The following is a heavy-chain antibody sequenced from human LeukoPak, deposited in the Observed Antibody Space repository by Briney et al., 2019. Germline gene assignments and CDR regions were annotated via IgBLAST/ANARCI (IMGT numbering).Heavy chain of an antibody. V-gene: IGHV1-2*02. CDR1: GYTFTDYF. Sequence: ASVKVSCKTSGYTFTDYFMHWVRQAPGQGPEWMGWINPDSGGTNYVKKFQGRVTMTRDTSASTAYMELSRLRSDDTAVYYCARGGYCSSTFCYNWFDPWGQGTLVTVSS. J-gene: IGHJ5*02. CDR3: ARGGYCSSTFCYNWFDP. D-gene: IGHD2-2*01. CDR2: INPDSGGT.